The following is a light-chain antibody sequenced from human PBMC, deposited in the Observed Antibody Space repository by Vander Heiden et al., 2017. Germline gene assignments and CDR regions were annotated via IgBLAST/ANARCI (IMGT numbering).Light chain of an antibody. CDR2: SNN. V-gene: IGLV1-44*01. Sequence: QSVLTQPPSASGTPGQRVTLSCSGSSPNLGMRTVNWYQHLPGTAPKLLIYSNNQRPSGVPDRISASRSGTSASLAVSGLQSEDEADYYCSAWDNSLNAWVFGGGTKLTVL. CDR1: SPNLGMRT. CDR3: SAWDNSLNAWV. J-gene: IGLJ3*02.